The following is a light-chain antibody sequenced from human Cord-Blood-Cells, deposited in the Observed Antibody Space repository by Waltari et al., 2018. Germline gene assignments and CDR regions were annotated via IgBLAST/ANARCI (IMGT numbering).Light chain of an antibody. CDR2: EVS. Sequence: QSALTQPPSASGSPGQSVTISCTGTSSDVGGYNYVPWYHQHPGKAPKLMIYEVSKRPSGVPDRFSGSKSGNTASLTVSGLQAEDEADYYCSSYAGSNNVVFGGGTKLTVL. CDR1: SSDVGGYNY. J-gene: IGLJ2*01. V-gene: IGLV2-8*01. CDR3: SSYAGSNNVV.